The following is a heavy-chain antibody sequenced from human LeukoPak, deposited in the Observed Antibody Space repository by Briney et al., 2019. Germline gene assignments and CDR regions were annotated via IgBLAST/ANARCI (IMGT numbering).Heavy chain of an antibody. V-gene: IGHV3-23*01. CDR3: AKDTYSTVTGPLGY. CDR1: GFPFSTYA. Sequence: GGSLRLPCAASGFPFSTYAMSWVRQAPGKGLEWVSSISGSGDITYYADSVKGRFTISRDNPKNTLYLQMNSLRAEDTAVYYCAKDTYSTVTGPLGYWGQGTLVTVSS. CDR2: ISGSGDIT. D-gene: IGHD6-19*01. J-gene: IGHJ4*02.